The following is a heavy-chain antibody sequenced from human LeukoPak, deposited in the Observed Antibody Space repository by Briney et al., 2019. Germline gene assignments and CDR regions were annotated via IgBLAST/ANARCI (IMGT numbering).Heavy chain of an antibody. J-gene: IGHJ4*02. CDR2: IYHSGST. CDR1: GYSISSGYY. Sequence: SETLSLTCTVSGYSISSGYYWGWIRQPPGKGLEWIGSIYHSGSTYYNPSLKSRVTISVDTPKNQFSLKLSSVTAADTAVYYCARDSGGSFHYYFDYWGQGTLVTVSS. V-gene: IGHV4-38-2*02. CDR3: ARDSGGSFHYYFDY. D-gene: IGHD1-26*01.